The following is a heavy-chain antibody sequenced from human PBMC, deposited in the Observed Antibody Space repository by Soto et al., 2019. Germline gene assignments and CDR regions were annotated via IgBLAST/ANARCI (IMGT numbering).Heavy chain of an antibody. V-gene: IGHV3-30*18. CDR2: VTHDGSLY. D-gene: IGHD2-8*02. Sequence: GGSLRLSCVAYGFTFSSCAMHWVRQVPGKGLEWLAVVTHDGSLYPYADSVKGRFSISRDNSRKTLYLQMNSLRPEDTAVYYCVKDRSDTWSFDYWGQGTLVTVSS. J-gene: IGHJ4*02. CDR3: VKDRSDTWSFDY. CDR1: GFTFSSCA.